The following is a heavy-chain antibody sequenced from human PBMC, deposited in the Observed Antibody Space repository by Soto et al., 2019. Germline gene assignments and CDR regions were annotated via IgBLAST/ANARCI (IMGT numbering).Heavy chain of an antibody. V-gene: IGHV4-59*01. CDR3: AREWFTTPIDF. CDR2: IYSSGST. D-gene: IGHD3-22*01. CDR1: GGSIRSYH. J-gene: IGHJ4*02. Sequence: SESLSLTCPVSGGSIRSYHRGWIRQNPGKGLEWIGSIYSSGSTNCNPSLKSRVTISVDTSKNTFSLRLSAVTAADTAVYYCAREWFTTPIDFWGQGALVTVSS.